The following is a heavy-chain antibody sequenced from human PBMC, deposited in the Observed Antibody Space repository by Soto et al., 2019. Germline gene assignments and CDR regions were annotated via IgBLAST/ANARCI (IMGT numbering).Heavy chain of an antibody. J-gene: IGHJ6*02. D-gene: IGHD1-1*01. V-gene: IGHV3-21*01. CDR3: ARDQLEPWDGMDV. CDR2: ISSSSSYI. Sequence: GSLRLSCAASGFIFSSYSMNWVRQAPGKGLEWVSSISSSSSYIYYADSVKGRFTIPRDNAKNSLYLQMNSLRAEDTAVYYCARDQLEPWDGMDVWGQGTTVTVSS. CDR1: GFIFSSYS.